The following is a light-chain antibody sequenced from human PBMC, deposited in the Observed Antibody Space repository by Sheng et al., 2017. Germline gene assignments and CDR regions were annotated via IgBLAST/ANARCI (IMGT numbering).Light chain of an antibody. CDR1: SSNIGSDHD. Sequence: QSVLTQPPSLSGAPGQRVVIPCTGTSSNIGSDHDLHWYQVTPGRGPKLLIYSDNNRPSGVPDRFSGSRSGTSASLTITGLQPEDEAIYYCQCYDTNLADSKVFGGGTKVTVL. V-gene: IGLV1-40*01. CDR2: SDN. J-gene: IGLJ2*01. CDR3: QCYDTNLADSKV.